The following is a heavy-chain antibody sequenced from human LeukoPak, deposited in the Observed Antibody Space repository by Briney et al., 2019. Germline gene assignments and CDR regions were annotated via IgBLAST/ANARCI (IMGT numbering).Heavy chain of an antibody. CDR1: GFNFISYY. D-gene: IGHD6-19*01. V-gene: IGHV3-74*01. CDR2: ISSDGSST. CDR3: AREYSSGWYENYFDY. Sequence: GGSLRLSCAASGFNFISYYMHWVRQDPGKGLVWVSRISSDGSSTRYADSVKGRFTISRDNAKNTLYLQMNSLRAEDTAVYYCAREYSSGWYENYFDYWGQGTLVTVSS. J-gene: IGHJ4*02.